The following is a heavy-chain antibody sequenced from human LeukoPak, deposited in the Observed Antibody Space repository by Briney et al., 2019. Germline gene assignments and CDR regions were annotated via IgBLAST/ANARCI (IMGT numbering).Heavy chain of an antibody. Sequence: SETLSLTCTVSGGSISSGGYYWSWIRQHPGKGLEWIGYIYYSGSTYYNPSLKSRVTISVDTSKNQFSLKLSSVTAADTAVYYCARDFNPKYYDFWSGYLTSSEYGMDVWGQGTTVTVSS. CDR3: ARDFNPKYYDFWSGYLTSSEYGMDV. V-gene: IGHV4-31*03. CDR1: GGSISSGGYY. CDR2: IYYSGST. D-gene: IGHD3-3*01. J-gene: IGHJ6*02.